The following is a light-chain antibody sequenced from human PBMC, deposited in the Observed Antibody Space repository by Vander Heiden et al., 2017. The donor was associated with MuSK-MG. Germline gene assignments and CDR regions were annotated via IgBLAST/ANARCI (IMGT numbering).Light chain of an antibody. CDR3: QQSNSFPLT. CDR2: GAS. Sequence: DIQLTQSQSSVSASVGDRVTITCRASQGVGGWLAWYQQKPGKAPKLLIYGASSLQGGVPSRFSGSSSGTDFTLTINSLQPEDAATYYCQQSNSFPLTFGGGTKVEIK. V-gene: IGKV1-12*01. CDR1: QGVGGW. J-gene: IGKJ4*01.